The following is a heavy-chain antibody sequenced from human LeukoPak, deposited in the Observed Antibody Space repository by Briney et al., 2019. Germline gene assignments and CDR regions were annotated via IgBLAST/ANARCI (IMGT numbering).Heavy chain of an antibody. Sequence: GGSLRLSCAASGFTFSSYAMSWVRQAPGKGLEWVSAISGSGGSTSYADSVKGRFTISRDNSKNTLYLQMNSLRAEDTARYYCAKQKGYCSGGSCYYSDYWGQGTLVTVYS. J-gene: IGHJ4*02. CDR1: GFTFSSYA. D-gene: IGHD2-15*01. V-gene: IGHV3-23*01. CDR3: AKQKGYCSGGSCYYSDY. CDR2: ISGSGGST.